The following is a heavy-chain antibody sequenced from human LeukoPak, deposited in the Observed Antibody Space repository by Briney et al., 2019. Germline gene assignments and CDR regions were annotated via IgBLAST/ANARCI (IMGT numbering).Heavy chain of an antibody. D-gene: IGHD1-26*01. Sequence: PSETLSLTCAVYGGSFSGYYWSWIRQPPGKGLEWIGEINHSGSTNYNPSLKSRVTISVDTSKNQFSLKLSSVTAADTAVYYCARTSGSKPGYFDYWGQGTLVTVSS. V-gene: IGHV4-34*01. J-gene: IGHJ4*02. CDR2: INHSGST. CDR1: GGSFSGYY. CDR3: ARTSGSKPGYFDY.